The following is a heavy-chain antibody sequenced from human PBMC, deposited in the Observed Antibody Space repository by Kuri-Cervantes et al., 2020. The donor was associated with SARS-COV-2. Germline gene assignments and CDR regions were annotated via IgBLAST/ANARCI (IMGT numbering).Heavy chain of an antibody. CDR2: ISYDGSNK. Sequence: GESLKISCAASGFTFSNAWMNWVRQAPGKGLEWVAVISYDGSNKYYADSVKGRFTISRDNSKNTLYLQMDSLRAEDTAVYYCAKEILYSSSWYYGGAGTGNWFDPWGQGTLVTVSS. V-gene: IGHV3-30*01. CDR3: AKEILYSSSWYYGGAGTGNWFDP. CDR1: GFTFSNAW. D-gene: IGHD6-13*01. J-gene: IGHJ5*02.